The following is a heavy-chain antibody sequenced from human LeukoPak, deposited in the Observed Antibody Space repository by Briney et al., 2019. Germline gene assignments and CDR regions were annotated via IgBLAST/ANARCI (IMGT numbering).Heavy chain of an antibody. CDR2: ITGNGGST. CDR1: GFTFSSYA. Sequence: PGGSLRLSCAASGFTFSSYAMSWVRQAPGKGLEWVSIITGNGGSTYYTDSVKGRFTISRDNSKNTLYLQMNSLRAEGTAVFYCARTLSGSYCDYWGQGTLVTVSS. J-gene: IGHJ4*02. V-gene: IGHV3-23*01. D-gene: IGHD1-26*01. CDR3: ARTLSGSYCDY.